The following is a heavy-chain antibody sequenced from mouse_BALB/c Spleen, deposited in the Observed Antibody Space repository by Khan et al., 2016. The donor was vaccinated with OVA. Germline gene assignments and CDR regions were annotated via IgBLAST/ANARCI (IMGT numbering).Heavy chain of an antibody. V-gene: IGHV5-6-5*01. D-gene: IGHD1-1*01. Sequence: DVKLVESGGGLVKPGGSLKLSCAASGFTFSSYAMSWVRQTPEKRLEWVASISSGGSTYYPESVKGRITISRDNARNILYLQMSSLRSEDTAMYYCARDYYYGTWYFDVWGAGTTVTVSS. CDR1: GFTFSSYA. CDR3: ARDYYYGTWYFDV. J-gene: IGHJ1*01. CDR2: ISSGGST.